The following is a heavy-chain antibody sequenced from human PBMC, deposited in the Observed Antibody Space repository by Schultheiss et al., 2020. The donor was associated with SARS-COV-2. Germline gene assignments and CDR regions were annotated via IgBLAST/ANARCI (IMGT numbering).Heavy chain of an antibody. CDR3: ARVWGGGIHDAFDI. D-gene: IGHD4-23*01. Sequence: GGSLRLSCAASGFTVSSNYMSWVRQAPGKGLEWVSVIYSGGSTYYADSVKGRFTISRDNSKNTLYLQMNSLRAEDTAVYYCARVWGGGIHDAFDIWGQGTMVTVSS. J-gene: IGHJ3*02. CDR2: IYSGGST. V-gene: IGHV3-66*01. CDR1: GFTVSSNY.